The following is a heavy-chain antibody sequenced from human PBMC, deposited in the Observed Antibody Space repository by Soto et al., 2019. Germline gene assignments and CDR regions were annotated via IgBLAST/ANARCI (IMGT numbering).Heavy chain of an antibody. J-gene: IGHJ4*02. CDR3: ERSLLQGDF. CDR2: INPNGGST. CDR1: GYILIHYY. Sequence: QVQLVQYGAEVKMPGASVKVSCKASGYILIHYYIHWVRQAPGQGLEWMAIINPNGGSTNYAQKFQGRVTVTSDTSTSTVSMELNSLGSDDTAVYFCERSLLQGDFWGQGTLVTVSS. D-gene: IGHD2-21*01. V-gene: IGHV1-46*01.